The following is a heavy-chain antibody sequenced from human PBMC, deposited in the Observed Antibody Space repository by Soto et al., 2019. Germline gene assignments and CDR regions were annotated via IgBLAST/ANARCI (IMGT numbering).Heavy chain of an antibody. CDR2: ISSSSSYI. V-gene: IGHV3-21*01. J-gene: IGHJ1*01. D-gene: IGHD5-12*01. CDR3: ARVGGSGLRETSQH. CDR1: GFTFSSYS. Sequence: EVQLVESGGGLVKPGGSLRLSCAASGFTFSSYSMNWVRQAPGKGLEWVSSISSSSSYIYYADSVKGRFTISRDNAKNSCYRQRNGLRADDTVVYSGARVGGSGLRETSQHWGTGPRAPASS.